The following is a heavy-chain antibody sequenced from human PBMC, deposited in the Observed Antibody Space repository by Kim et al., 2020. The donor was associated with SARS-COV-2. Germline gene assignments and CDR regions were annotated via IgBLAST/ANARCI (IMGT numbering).Heavy chain of an antibody. J-gene: IGHJ4*02. V-gene: IGHV3-23*01. Sequence: GGSLRLSCAASGFSFSTYGMTWVRQAPGKGLQWVSTISFDGGATNYADSVKGRFTISRDNSKNTLYLQMNSLMAEDTAIYYCAKRLNVPGTMNYFDYWGQGTLVTVSS. CDR3: AKRLNVPGTMNYFDY. D-gene: IGHD3-22*01. CDR2: ISFDGGAT. CDR1: GFSFSTYG.